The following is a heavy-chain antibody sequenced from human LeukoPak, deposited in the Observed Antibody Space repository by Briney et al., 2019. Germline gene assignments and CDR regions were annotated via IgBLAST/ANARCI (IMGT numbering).Heavy chain of an antibody. V-gene: IGHV3-7*01. Sequence: GGSLRLSCAASGFTFSSYWMSWVRQAPGKGLEWVANIKQDGSEKYYVDSVKGGFTISRDNAKNSLYLQMNSLRAEDTAVYYCARDQGLSSSSLGFDYWGQGTLVTVSS. CDR2: IKQDGSEK. J-gene: IGHJ4*02. CDR3: ARDQGLSSSSLGFDY. CDR1: GFTFSSYW. D-gene: IGHD6-6*01.